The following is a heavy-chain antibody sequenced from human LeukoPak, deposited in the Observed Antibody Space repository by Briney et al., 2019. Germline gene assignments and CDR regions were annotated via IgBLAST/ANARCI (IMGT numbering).Heavy chain of an antibody. V-gene: IGHV3-74*01. J-gene: IGHJ4*02. D-gene: IGHD3-10*01. CDR3: ARARASGSYYQALGY. Sequence: GGSLRLSCAASGFTLSSYWMHWVRQAPGKGLVWVSRINSDGSSASYADSVKGRFTISRDNAKNTLYLQMNSLRDEDTAVYYCARARASGSYYQALGYWGQGTLVTVSS. CDR1: GFTLSSYW. CDR2: INSDGSSA.